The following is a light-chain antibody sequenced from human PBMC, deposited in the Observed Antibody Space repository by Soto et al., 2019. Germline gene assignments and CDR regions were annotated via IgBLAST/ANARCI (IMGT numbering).Light chain of an antibody. J-gene: IGLJ1*01. CDR3: AAWDDSLNGGV. CDR1: SSNIGNNA. V-gene: IGLV1-36*01. CDR2: YDD. Sequence: QLVLTQPPSVSEAPRQRVTISCSGSSSNIGNNAVNWYQQLPGKAPKLLIYYDDLLPSGVSDRFSGSKSGTSASLAISGLQSEDEADYYCAAWDDSLNGGVFGTGTKLTVL.